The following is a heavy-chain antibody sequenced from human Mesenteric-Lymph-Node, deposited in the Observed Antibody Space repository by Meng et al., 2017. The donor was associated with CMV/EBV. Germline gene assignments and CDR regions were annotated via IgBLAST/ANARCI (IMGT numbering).Heavy chain of an antibody. CDR2: IRYDGSNE. Sequence: GESLKISCAASGFTFSNYGMHWVRQAPGKGLEWVAFIRYDGSNEYHADSVKGRLTISRDNSKNRLYLQMNSLRAEDTAVYYCAKDPAPLPLFRGLIAHYYGMDVWGQGTTVTVSS. CDR3: AKDPAPLPLFRGLIAHYYGMDV. CDR1: GFTFSNYG. J-gene: IGHJ6*02. D-gene: IGHD3-10*01. V-gene: IGHV3-30*02.